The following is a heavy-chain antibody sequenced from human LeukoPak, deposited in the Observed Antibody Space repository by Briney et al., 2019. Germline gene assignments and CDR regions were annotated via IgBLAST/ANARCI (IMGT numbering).Heavy chain of an antibody. V-gene: IGHV4-59*01. CDR2: IYYSGST. CDR3: ARGVITFGGARGASYYYYYMDV. D-gene: IGHD3-16*01. J-gene: IGHJ6*03. CDR1: GGSMSSYY. Sequence: SETLSLTCTVSGGSMSSYYWSWIRQPPGKGLEWIGYIYYSGSTNYNPSLKSRVTISVDTSKNQFSLKLSSVTAADTAVYYCARGVITFGGARGASYYYYYMDVWGKGTTVTVSS.